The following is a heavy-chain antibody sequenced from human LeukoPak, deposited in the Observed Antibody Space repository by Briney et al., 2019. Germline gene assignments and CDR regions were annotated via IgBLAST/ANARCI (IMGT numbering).Heavy chain of an antibody. CDR3: EGTYYYDSSDDY. CDR2: ISGSGTST. D-gene: IGHD3-22*01. V-gene: IGHV3-23*01. J-gene: IGHJ4*02. Sequence: GGSLRLFCAASGFTSRSYDMSWVRQAPGKGLEWVLAISGSGTSTYYADSVKGRFTISRDNSKNTLYLQMNSLRAEDTAVYYCEGTYYYDSSDDYWGQGTLVTVSS. CDR1: GFTSRSYD.